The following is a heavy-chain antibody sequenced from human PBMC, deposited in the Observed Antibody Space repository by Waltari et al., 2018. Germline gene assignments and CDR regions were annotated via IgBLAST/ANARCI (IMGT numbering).Heavy chain of an antibody. J-gene: IGHJ6*03. V-gene: IGHV4-4*07. CDR2: IYTSGST. D-gene: IGHD3-3*01. CDR1: GGSISSYY. Sequence: QVQLQESGPGLVKPSETLSLTCTVSGGSISSYYWSWIRQPAGQGLEWIGRIYTSGSTNYNPSLKSRVTMSVDTSKNQFSLKLSSVTAADTAVYYCARDGPYDFWSGYYLYYYYYMDVWGKGTTVTVSS. CDR3: ARDGPYDFWSGYYLYYYYYMDV.